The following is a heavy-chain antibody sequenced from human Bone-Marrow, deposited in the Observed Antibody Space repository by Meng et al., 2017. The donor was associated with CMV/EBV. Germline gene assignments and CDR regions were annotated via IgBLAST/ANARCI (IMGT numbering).Heavy chain of an antibody. CDR1: GFTFSSYS. Sequence: GESLKISCAASGFTFSSYSMNWVRQAPGKGLEWVSSISSSSSYIYYADSVKGRFTISRDNAKNSVYLQMNSLRVEDTAVYYCARDDKWNPDYWGQGTLVTVSS. CDR3: ARDDKWNPDY. D-gene: IGHD1-1*01. J-gene: IGHJ4*02. V-gene: IGHV3-21*01. CDR2: ISSSSSYI.